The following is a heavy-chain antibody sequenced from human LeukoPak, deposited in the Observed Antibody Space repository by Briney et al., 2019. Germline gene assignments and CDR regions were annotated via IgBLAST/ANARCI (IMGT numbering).Heavy chain of an antibody. CDR1: GGSFSGYY. J-gene: IGHJ4*02. CDR2: INHSGST. Sequence: SEVPSLSWAVDGGSFSGYYGCRIRPPPEERVGWVGEINHSGSTNYNPSLKSPVTISVDTSKNQFSLKLSSVTASDTAVYYCARGRYYDSSGYYHFDYWGQGTLVTVSS. CDR3: ARGRYYDSSGYYHFDY. V-gene: IGHV4-34*01. D-gene: IGHD3-22*01.